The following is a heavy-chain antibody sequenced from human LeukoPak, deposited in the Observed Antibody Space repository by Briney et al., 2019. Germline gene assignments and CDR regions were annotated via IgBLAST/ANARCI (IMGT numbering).Heavy chain of an antibody. J-gene: IGHJ5*02. D-gene: IGHD2-15*01. CDR1: GFTFNTYW. CDR3: ARGEGYCSGGSCQRFNWFDP. Sequence: GGSLRLSCAASGFTFNTYWMHWVRQAPGKGLVWVSRINNDGSTTSYAYSVKGRFTISRDNSKNTLYLQMNSLRAEDTAVYYCARGEGYCSGGSCQRFNWFDPWGQGTLVTVSS. V-gene: IGHV3-74*01. CDR2: INNDGSTT.